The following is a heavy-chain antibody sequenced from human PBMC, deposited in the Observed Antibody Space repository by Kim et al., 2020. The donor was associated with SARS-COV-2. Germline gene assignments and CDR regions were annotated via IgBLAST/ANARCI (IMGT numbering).Heavy chain of an antibody. CDR3: ARDRGGQQLGPGYYYYYGMDV. J-gene: IGHJ6*02. CDR2: IYTSGST. Sequence: SETLSLTCTVSGGSISSYYWSWIRQPAGKGLEWIGRIYTSGSTNYNPSLKSRVTMSVDTSKNQFSLKLGSVTAADTAVYYCARDRGGQQLGPGYYYYYGMDVWGQGTTVTVSS. CDR1: GGSISSYY. D-gene: IGHD6-13*01. V-gene: IGHV4-4*07.